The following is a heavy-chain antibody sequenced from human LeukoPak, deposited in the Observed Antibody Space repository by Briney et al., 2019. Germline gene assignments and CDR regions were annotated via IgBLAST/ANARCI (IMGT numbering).Heavy chain of an antibody. V-gene: IGHV3-30*04. CDR1: GFTFSSYA. Sequence: GGSLRLSCAASGFTFSSYAMHWVRQAPGKGLEWVAIISYDGSNEYYADSVKGRFTISRDNSKNTLYLQMNSLRADDTAVYYCSREASRGGWHPSSNWFDPWGQGTLVTVSS. J-gene: IGHJ5*02. D-gene: IGHD6-19*01. CDR2: ISYDGSNE. CDR3: SREASRGGWHPSSNWFDP.